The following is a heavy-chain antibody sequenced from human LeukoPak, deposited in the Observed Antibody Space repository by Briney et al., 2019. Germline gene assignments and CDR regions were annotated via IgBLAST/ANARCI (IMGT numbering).Heavy chain of an antibody. J-gene: IGHJ4*02. CDR1: GGSFSGYY. CDR3: ARGPTLTQDIVVVVAATKGYYFDY. D-gene: IGHD2-15*01. CDR2: INHSGST. V-gene: IGHV4-34*01. Sequence: SETLSLTCAVYGGSFSGYYWSWIRQPPGKGLEWIGEINHSGSTNYNPSLKSRVTISVDTSKNQFSLKLSSVTAADTAVYYCARGPTLTQDIVVVVAATKGYYFDYWGQGTLVTVSP.